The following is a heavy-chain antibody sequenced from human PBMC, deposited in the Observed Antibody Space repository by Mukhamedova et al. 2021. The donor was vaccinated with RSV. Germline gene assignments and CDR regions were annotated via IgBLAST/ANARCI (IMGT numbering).Heavy chain of an antibody. Sequence: WGGLEWIGSIYYSGSTYYNPSLKSRVTISVDTSKNQFSLKLSSVTAADTAVYYCARHGGGYCSSTSCSSYYMDVWGKGTTVTVSS. CDR3: ARHGGGYCSSTSCSSYYMDV. D-gene: IGHD2-2*01. CDR2: IYYSGST. V-gene: IGHV4-39*01. J-gene: IGHJ6*03.